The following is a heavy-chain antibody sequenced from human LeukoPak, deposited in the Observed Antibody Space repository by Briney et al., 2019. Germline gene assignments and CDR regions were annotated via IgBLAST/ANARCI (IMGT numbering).Heavy chain of an antibody. J-gene: IGHJ4*02. CDR2: IYTSGST. CDR1: GGSISSGSYY. V-gene: IGHV4-61*02. Sequence: SETLSLTCTVSGGSISSGSYYWSWIRQPAGKGLEWIGRIYTSGSTNYNPSLKSRVTISVDTSKNQFSLKLSSVTAADTAAYYCARVFENWGQGTLVTVSS. CDR3: ARVFEN.